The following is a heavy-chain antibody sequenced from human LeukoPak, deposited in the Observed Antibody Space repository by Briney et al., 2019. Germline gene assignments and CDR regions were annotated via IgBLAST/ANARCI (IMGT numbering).Heavy chain of an antibody. V-gene: IGHV3-74*01. D-gene: IGHD4-17*01. J-gene: IGHJ4*02. CDR3: ARLRGTYGDYAMNY. CDR1: GFTFSDYY. Sequence: GGSLRLSCAASGFTFSDYYMSWIRQAPGKGLVWVSRVNSDESNTSYAASVKGRFTISRDNAKNTLYLQMNSLRAEDTAVYYCARLRGTYGDYAMNYWGQGTLVTVSS. CDR2: VNSDESNT.